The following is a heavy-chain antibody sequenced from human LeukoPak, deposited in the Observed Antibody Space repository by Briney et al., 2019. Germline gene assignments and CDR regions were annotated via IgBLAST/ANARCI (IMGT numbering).Heavy chain of an antibody. J-gene: IGHJ5*02. Sequence: PGGSLRLSCAASGFTFSSYSMNWVRQALGKGLEWVSSISSSSSYIYYADSVKGRFTISRDNAKNSLYLQMNSLRAEDTAVYYCARGPTNLVTAASGWFDPWGQGTLVTVSS. CDR3: ARGPTNLVTAASGWFDP. V-gene: IGHV3-21*01. D-gene: IGHD2-15*01. CDR2: ISSSSSYI. CDR1: GFTFSSYS.